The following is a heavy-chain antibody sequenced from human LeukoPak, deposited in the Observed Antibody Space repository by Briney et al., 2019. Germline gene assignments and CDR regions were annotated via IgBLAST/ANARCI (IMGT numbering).Heavy chain of an antibody. CDR3: ARVGRGAERYYFDY. CDR1: GLTFSSYA. J-gene: IGHJ4*02. CDR2: ISSSSSYI. V-gene: IGHV3-21*04. D-gene: IGHD3/OR15-3a*01. Sequence: GGSLRLSCAASGLTFSSYAMTWVRQAPGKGLEWVSAISSSSSYIYYADSVKGRFTISRDNAKNSLYLQMNSLRAEDTAVYYCARVGRGAERYYFDYWGQGTLVTVSS.